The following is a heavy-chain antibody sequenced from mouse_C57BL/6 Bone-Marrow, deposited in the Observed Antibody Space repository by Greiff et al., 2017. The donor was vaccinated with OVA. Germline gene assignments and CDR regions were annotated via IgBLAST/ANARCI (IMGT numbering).Heavy chain of an antibody. D-gene: IGHD2-3*01. CDR1: GFNIKDYY. CDR3: ARGGWLLRWFAD. Sequence: VQLQQSGAELVKPGASVTLSCTASGFNIKDYYMHWVKQRTEQGLEWIGRIDPEDGETKYAPTFKGKATLPADPSSNTAYLELSSLRSEDTAVYYCARGGWLLRWFADWGQGTLVTVSA. J-gene: IGHJ3*01. V-gene: IGHV14-2*01. CDR2: IDPEDGET.